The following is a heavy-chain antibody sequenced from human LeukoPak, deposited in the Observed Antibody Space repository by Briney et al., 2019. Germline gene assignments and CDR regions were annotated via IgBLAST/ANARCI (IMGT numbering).Heavy chain of an antibody. V-gene: IGHV3-66*01. Sequence: PGGSLRLSCAASGFTVSSDFVSWVRQAPGKGLEWISVIYSTGNTFYADSVKGRFTISRDNSKNTVSLQMNSLRAEDTAVYYCARDVNYDHHYWGQGTQVTVPS. CDR3: ARDVNYDHHY. D-gene: IGHD1-7*01. CDR2: IYSTGNT. J-gene: IGHJ4*02. CDR1: GFTVSSDF.